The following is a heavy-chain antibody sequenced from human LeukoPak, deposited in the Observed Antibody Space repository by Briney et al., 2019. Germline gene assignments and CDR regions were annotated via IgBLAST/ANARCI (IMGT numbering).Heavy chain of an antibody. CDR2: ISGGGGSS. CDR3: AKTPNSYTSGWYDY. D-gene: IGHD6-19*01. J-gene: IGHJ4*02. Sequence: GGSLRLSCAASGFTFSNGWMSWVRQAPGKGLEWVSAISGGGGSSYYADSVKGRFTISRDHSKNTLYLQMNSLRADDTAVYYCAKTPNSYTSGWYDYWGQGTLVTVSS. CDR1: GFTFSNGW. V-gene: IGHV3-23*01.